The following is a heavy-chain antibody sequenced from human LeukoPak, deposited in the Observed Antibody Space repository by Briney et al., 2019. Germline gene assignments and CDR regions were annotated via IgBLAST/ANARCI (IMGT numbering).Heavy chain of an antibody. Sequence: SETLSLTCTVSGYSISRGYYWGWIRQPPGKGLEWIGSIYYSGSTYYNPSLKSRVTISVDTSKNQFSLKLSSVTAADTAVYYCARFNSGSYQHYFDYWGQGTLVTVSS. J-gene: IGHJ4*02. CDR3: ARFNSGSYQHYFDY. CDR1: GYSISRGYY. CDR2: IYYSGST. V-gene: IGHV4-38-2*02. D-gene: IGHD1-26*01.